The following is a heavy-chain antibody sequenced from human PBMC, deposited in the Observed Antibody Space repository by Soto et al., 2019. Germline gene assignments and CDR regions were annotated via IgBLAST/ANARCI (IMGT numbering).Heavy chain of an antibody. Sequence: GGSLRLSCAASGFTFSSYAMHWVRQAPGKGLEWVAVISYDGSNKYYADSVKGRFTISRDNSKNTLYLQMNSLRAEDTAVYYCAKASDTEYRGYYFDYWGQGTLVTVSS. CDR2: ISYDGSNK. V-gene: IGHV3-30-3*01. CDR1: GFTFSSYA. D-gene: IGHD6-6*01. J-gene: IGHJ4*02. CDR3: AKASDTEYRGYYFDY.